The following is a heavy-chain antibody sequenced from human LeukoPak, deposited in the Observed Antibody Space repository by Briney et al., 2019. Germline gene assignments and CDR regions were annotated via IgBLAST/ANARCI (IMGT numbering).Heavy chain of an antibody. CDR1: GFTFDDYA. CDR3: AKDKGYKSSSWYFDY. D-gene: IGHD6-13*01. CDR2: ISWNSGSI. V-gene: IGHV3-9*03. J-gene: IGHJ4*02. Sequence: GRSLRLSCAASGFTFDDYAMHWVRQAPGKGLEWVSGISWNSGSIGYADSVKGRFTISRDNAKNSLYLQMNSLRAEDMALYYCAKDKGYKSSSWYFDYWGQGTLVTVSS.